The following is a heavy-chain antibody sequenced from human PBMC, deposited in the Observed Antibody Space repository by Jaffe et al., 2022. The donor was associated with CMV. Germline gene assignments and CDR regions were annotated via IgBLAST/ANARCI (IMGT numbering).Heavy chain of an antibody. CDR1: GGSISSYY. CDR3: ARASLDGYNQYYHYYYGMDV. D-gene: IGHD5-12*01. V-gene: IGHV4-59*01. J-gene: IGHJ6*02. Sequence: QVQLQESGPGLVKPSETLSLTCTVSGGSISSYYWSWIRQPPGKGLEWIGYIYYTGSTNYNPSLKSRVTISVDTSKNQFSLKLTSVTAADTAVYHCARASLDGYNQYYHYYYGMDVWGQGTTVTVSS. CDR2: IYYTGST.